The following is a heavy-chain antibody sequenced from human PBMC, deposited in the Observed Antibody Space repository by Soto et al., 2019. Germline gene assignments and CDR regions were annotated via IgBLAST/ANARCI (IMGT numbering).Heavy chain of an antibody. J-gene: IGHJ4*02. CDR3: ARHWEAALDY. CDR2: ISGSRGYI. D-gene: IGHD6-13*01. V-gene: IGHV3-21*01. Sequence: GGSLRLSCAASGFIFSDYSMNWVRQAPGKGLEWVSSISGSRGYIYYGDSVKGRFTISRDNAKNSVVLQMNNLRAEETAVYYCARHWEAALDYWGPGTLVTVSS. CDR1: GFIFSDYS.